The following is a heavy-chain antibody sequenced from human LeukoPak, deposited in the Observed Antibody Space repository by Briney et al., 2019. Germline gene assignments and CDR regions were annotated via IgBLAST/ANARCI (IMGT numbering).Heavy chain of an antibody. CDR3: ARDYGLAGLFWYFDL. CDR2: INRDGSEI. D-gene: IGHD6-19*01. J-gene: IGHJ2*01. Sequence: GGSLRLSCAASGFTFSSYWMTWVRQAPGKGLEWVANINRDGSEIYYMDSVKGRFTISRDSAKNSLYLEMNSLRGEDTAVYYCARDYGLAGLFWYFDLWGRGTLVTVSS. CDR1: GFTFSSYW. V-gene: IGHV3-7*03.